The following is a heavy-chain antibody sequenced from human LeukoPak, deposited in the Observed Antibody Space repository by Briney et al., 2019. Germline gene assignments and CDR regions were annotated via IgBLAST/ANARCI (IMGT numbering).Heavy chain of an antibody. V-gene: IGHV3-30*18. D-gene: IGHD6-13*01. CDR1: GFTFSSYG. Sequence: PGGSLRLSCAASGFTFSSYGMHWVRQAPGKGLEWVAVISYDGSNKYYADSVKGRFTISRDNSKNTLYLQMNSLRAEDTAVYYCAKDIIAAADYFDYWGQGTLVTVSS. CDR2: ISYDGSNK. J-gene: IGHJ4*02. CDR3: AKDIIAAADYFDY.